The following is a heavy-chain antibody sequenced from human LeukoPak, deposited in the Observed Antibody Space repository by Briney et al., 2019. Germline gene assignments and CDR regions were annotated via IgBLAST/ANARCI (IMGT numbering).Heavy chain of an antibody. CDR2: IYHSGST. CDR1: GGSISSGGYY. V-gene: IGHV4-30-2*01. J-gene: IGHJ4*02. D-gene: IGHD3-9*01. CDR3: ARVVMDDILTGYPIWDY. Sequence: SQTLSLTCTVSGGSISSGGYYWSWIRKPPGKGLEWIGYIYHSGSTYYNPSLKSRVTISVDRSKNQFSLKLSSVTAADTAVYYCARVVMDDILTGYPIWDYWGQGTLVTVSS.